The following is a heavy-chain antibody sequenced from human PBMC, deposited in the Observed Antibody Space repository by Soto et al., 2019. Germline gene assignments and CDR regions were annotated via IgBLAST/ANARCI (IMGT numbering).Heavy chain of an antibody. CDR2: ISAYNGNT. CDR3: ARRSDGGVWLDP. CDR1: GYTFTSYG. Sequence: ASVKVSCKAAGYTFTSYGISWVRQAPGQGLEWMGWISAYNGNTNYAQKLQGRVTMTTDTSTSTAYMELRSLRSDDKAVYYCARRSDGGVWLDPCGQGTLVPVSS. D-gene: IGHD3-16*01. J-gene: IGHJ5*02. V-gene: IGHV1-18*01.